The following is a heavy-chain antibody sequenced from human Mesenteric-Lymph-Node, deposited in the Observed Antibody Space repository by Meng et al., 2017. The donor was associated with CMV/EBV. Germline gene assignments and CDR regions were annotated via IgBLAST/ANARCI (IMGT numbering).Heavy chain of an antibody. Sequence: GESLKISCAASGFTFSSYWMHWVRQAPGEGLVWVSRINSDGSTTTYADSVKGRFTISRDNAKKTLYLQMDGLRAEGTAVYYCARGRGSGSSDYWGQGTLVTVSS. V-gene: IGHV3-74*01. CDR2: INSDGSTT. CDR3: ARGRGSGSSDY. D-gene: IGHD3-10*01. CDR1: GFTFSSYW. J-gene: IGHJ4*02.